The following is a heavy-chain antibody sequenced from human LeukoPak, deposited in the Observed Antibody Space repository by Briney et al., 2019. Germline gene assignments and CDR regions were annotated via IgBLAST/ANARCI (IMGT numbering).Heavy chain of an antibody. J-gene: IGHJ4*02. Sequence: PSETLSLTCTVSGGSIIGYYWSCIRQPPGKGLEWIGYIHYSGSTNYNPSLKSRVTISVDTSRNQFSLKLSSVTAADTAVYYCARGERPGPDSWGQGTLVTVSS. CDR1: GGSIIGYY. CDR2: IHYSGST. D-gene: IGHD1-1*01. CDR3: ARGERPGPDS. V-gene: IGHV4-59*01.